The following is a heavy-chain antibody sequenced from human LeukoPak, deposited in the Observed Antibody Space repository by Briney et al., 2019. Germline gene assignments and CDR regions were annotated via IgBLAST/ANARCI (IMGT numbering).Heavy chain of an antibody. CDR3: ARDRSPGVVRGAYFDS. J-gene: IGHJ4*02. CDR1: GGSISSGSYY. CDR2: IYTSGST. D-gene: IGHD3-10*01. V-gene: IGHV4-61*02. Sequence: PSETLSLTCTVSGGSISSGSYYWSWIRQPAGKGLEWIGRIYTSGSTNYNPSLKSRLTMSVDTSKNQFSLNLTSVTAADTAVYYCARDRSPGVVRGAYFDSWGQGTLVTVSS.